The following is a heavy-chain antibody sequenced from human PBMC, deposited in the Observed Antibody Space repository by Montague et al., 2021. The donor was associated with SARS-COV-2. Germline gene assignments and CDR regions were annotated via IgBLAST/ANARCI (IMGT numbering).Heavy chain of an antibody. J-gene: IGHJ4*02. Sequence: SETLSFTCTVSSDSVSSGKYFWTWIRQPPGKGLEWIGYIFYTGSANYNPSLKSRVTISVDTSNNQFSLKLKSVSAADTAVYYCARVGNYLGVYWGQGILVTVSS. V-gene: IGHV4-61*01. CDR1: SDSVSSGKYF. CDR3: ARVGNYLGVY. D-gene: IGHD3-10*01. CDR2: IFYTGSA.